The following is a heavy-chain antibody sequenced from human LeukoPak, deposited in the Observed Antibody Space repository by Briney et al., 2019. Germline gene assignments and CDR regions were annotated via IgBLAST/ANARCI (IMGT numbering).Heavy chain of an antibody. Sequence: GGSLRLSCAASGLTFDDYTMHWVRQAPGKGLEWVSLISWDGGSTYYADSVKGRFTISRDNSKNSLYLQMNSLRTEDTALYYCAKEPYGGNYFDYWGQGTLVTVSS. D-gene: IGHD4-23*01. V-gene: IGHV3-43*01. CDR2: ISWDGGST. CDR1: GLTFDDYT. J-gene: IGHJ4*02. CDR3: AKEPYGGNYFDY.